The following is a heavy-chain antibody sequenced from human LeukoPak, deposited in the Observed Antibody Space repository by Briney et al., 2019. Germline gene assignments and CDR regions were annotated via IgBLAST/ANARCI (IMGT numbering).Heavy chain of an antibody. J-gene: IGHJ5*02. CDR3: ARGTTMIGINWFDP. Sequence: SETLSLTCTVSGGSISSYYWSWIRQPPGKGLEWIGYIYYSGSTNYNPSLKSRVTISVDTSKNQFSLKLSSVTAADAAVYYCARGTTMIGINWFDPWGQGTLVTVSS. V-gene: IGHV4-59*01. D-gene: IGHD3-22*01. CDR1: GGSISSYY. CDR2: IYYSGST.